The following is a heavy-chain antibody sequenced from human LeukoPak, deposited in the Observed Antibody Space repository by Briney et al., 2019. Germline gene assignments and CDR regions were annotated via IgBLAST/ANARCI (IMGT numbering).Heavy chain of an antibody. Sequence: GASVKVSCKASGYIFTSYGISWVRQAPGQGLEWMGWISAYNGKTNYALKLQGRVSMTTGTSTSTAYMELRSLRSDEKAVYYCARADGWEAAAGTGGFRFQHWGQGTLVTVSS. J-gene: IGHJ1*01. CDR2: ISAYNGKT. D-gene: IGHD6-13*01. CDR3: ARADGWEAAAGTGGFRFQH. V-gene: IGHV1-18*01. CDR1: GYIFTSYG.